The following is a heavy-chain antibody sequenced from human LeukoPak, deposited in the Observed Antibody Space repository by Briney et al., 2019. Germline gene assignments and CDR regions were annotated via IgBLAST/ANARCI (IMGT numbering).Heavy chain of an antibody. Sequence: ASVKVSCKASGYTFTGYYMHWVRQAPGQGLEWMGWINPNTGGTNYAQKFQGRVTMTRDTSISTAYMDLSRLRSDDTAVYYCARSPDILTGENFDYWGQGTLVTVSS. CDR1: GYTFTGYY. V-gene: IGHV1-2*02. D-gene: IGHD3-9*01. CDR3: ARSPDILTGENFDY. CDR2: INPNTGGT. J-gene: IGHJ4*02.